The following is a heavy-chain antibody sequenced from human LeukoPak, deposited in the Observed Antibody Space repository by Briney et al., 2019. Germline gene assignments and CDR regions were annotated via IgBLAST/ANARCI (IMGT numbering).Heavy chain of an antibody. CDR1: DFTVSTNY. CDR3: SRETPDRHDKIEN. CDR2: LQRDGTT. Sequence: GGSLRLSCTASDFTVSTNYMSWVRQAPGKGLEWVSVLQRDGTTYYKDSVEGRFTISRDNSKNTIYLQMNSLRDGDTAVYYCSRETPDRHDKIENWGQGTLVTVSS. V-gene: IGHV3-53*01. D-gene: IGHD3-22*01. J-gene: IGHJ1*01.